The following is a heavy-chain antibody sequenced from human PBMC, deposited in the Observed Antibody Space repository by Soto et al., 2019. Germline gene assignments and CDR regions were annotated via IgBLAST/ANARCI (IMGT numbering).Heavy chain of an antibody. CDR1: GGTFTSFA. CDR3: ARRWLRSRSDYYYYGMDV. CDR2: IIPIFGTA. J-gene: IGHJ6*02. Sequence: QVQLVQSGAEVKKPGSSVKVSCRASGGTFTSFAFSWVRQAPGQGLEWMGGIIPIFGTANFAQRFQGRVTITADESTSTAYMELSSLRSEDTAVYYCARRWLRSRSDYYYYGMDVWGQGTTVTVSS. D-gene: IGHD5-12*01. V-gene: IGHV1-69*01.